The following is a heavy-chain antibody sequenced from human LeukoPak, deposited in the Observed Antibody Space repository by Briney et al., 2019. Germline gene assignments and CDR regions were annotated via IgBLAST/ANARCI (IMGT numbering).Heavy chain of an antibody. CDR3: ARGTEWLRARFDY. V-gene: IGHV4-30-4*01. CDR2: IYYSGST. J-gene: IGHJ4*02. D-gene: IGHD5-12*01. Sequence: SQTLSLTCTVSGGSISSGDYYWSWIRQPPGKGLEWIGYIYYSGSTYYNPSLRSRVTISVDASKNQFSLKLSSVTAADTAVYYCARGTEWLRARFDYWGQGTLVTVSS. CDR1: GGSISSGDYY.